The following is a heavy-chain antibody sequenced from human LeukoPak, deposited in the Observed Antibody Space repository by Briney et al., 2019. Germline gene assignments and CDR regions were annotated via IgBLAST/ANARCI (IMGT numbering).Heavy chain of an antibody. Sequence: PGGSLRLSCAASGFTFSTYWMTWVRQAPGKGLEWVANMKRDGSEMYYACSVKGRLTIARTNAKNSLNLQMNSLRAEVTAFYYCASYTEYYFDYWGQGTLVTVSS. CDR1: GFTFSTYW. CDR2: MKRDGSEM. V-gene: IGHV3-7*01. D-gene: IGHD3-16*01. CDR3: ASYTEYYFDY. J-gene: IGHJ4*02.